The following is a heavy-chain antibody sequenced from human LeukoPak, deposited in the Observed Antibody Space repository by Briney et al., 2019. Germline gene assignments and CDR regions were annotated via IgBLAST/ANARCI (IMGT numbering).Heavy chain of an antibody. CDR2: ISDSGST. J-gene: IGHJ3*02. V-gene: IGHV4-59*01. CDR3: VRYFDWPYAFDI. Sequence: KPSETLSLTCTVSGGSISGYYWSWIRQPPGKGLEWIGYISDSGSTNYNTSLRRRVIISVDTSKNQFSLRLTSVTAADTAVYHCVRYFDWPYAFDIWGRGRMVTVSS. CDR1: GGSISGYY. D-gene: IGHD3-9*01.